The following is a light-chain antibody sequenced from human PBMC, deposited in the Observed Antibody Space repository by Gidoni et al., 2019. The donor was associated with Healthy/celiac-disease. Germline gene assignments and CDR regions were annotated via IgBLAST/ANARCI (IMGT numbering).Light chain of an antibody. CDR1: QNIGSY. Sequence: DIQMTQSPSSLSAAVGDRVTITCRASQNIGSYLHWYQHKPGKAPELLIFGATNLHSGAPPRFSGSGSGTDFSLTISSLQPEDFASYYCQQRYSTSYTFGQGTKVEIK. V-gene: IGKV1-39*01. J-gene: IGKJ2*01. CDR3: QQRYSTSYT. CDR2: GAT.